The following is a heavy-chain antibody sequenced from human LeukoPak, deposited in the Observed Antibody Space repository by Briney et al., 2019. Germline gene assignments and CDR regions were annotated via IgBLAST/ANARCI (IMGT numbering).Heavy chain of an antibody. D-gene: IGHD2-15*01. Sequence: GGSLRLSCAASGFTFSSSGMNWVRQAPGKGLEWVSSISSSSSHIYYADSVKGRFTISRDNAKNSLYLQMNSLRAEDTAVYYCARAASPYYYGMDVWGQGTAVTVSS. J-gene: IGHJ6*02. CDR1: GFTFSSSG. CDR3: ARAASPYYYGMDV. CDR2: ISSSSSHI. V-gene: IGHV3-21*01.